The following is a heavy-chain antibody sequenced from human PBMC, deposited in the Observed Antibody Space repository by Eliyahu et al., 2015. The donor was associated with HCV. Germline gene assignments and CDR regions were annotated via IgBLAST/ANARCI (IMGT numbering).Heavy chain of an antibody. CDR3: ARWSRGVIITADY. D-gene: IGHD3-10*01. CDR2: INYSGTK. Sequence: QVQLQQWGAGLLKPSGTLSLTCAVYGGSFSDYYWXWXRQPPGKGLEWIGEINYSGTKIYNPPLKSRVTISVDTSKKQFSLKLSSVTAADTAVYYCARWSRGVIITADYWGQGSLVTVSS. J-gene: IGHJ4*02. CDR1: GGSFSDYY. V-gene: IGHV4-34*01.